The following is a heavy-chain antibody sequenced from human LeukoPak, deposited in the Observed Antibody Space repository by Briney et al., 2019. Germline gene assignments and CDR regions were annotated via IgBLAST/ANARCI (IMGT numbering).Heavy chain of an antibody. J-gene: IGHJ6*03. D-gene: IGHD6-13*01. CDR3: ARGQRGQQLVPFSRVYYYYYYMDV. Sequence: SETLSLTCTVSGGSISSYSLSWVRQPPGMGLEWIGYVHYSGSPNYNPSLKSRVTMSVDTSKNQFSLELSSVTAADTAVYYCARGQRGQQLVPFSRVYYYYYYMDVWGKGTTVTVSS. CDR1: GGSISSYS. CDR2: VHYSGSP. V-gene: IGHV4-59*01.